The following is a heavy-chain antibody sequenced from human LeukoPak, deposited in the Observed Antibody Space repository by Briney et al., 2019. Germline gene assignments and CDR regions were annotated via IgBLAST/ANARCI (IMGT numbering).Heavy chain of an antibody. J-gene: IGHJ3*02. CDR1: GFTFSSYS. V-gene: IGHV3-48*01. CDR2: ISSSGSSI. CDR3: ASGPYYYCAFSI. D-gene: IGHD3-10*01. Sequence: GGSLRLSCAASGFTFSSYSLNWVRQAPGKGLEWVSYISSSGSSIYYADSVKGRFTISRDNAKNSLYLQMNSLRAEDTAVYYCASGPYYYCAFSIWGHGTMVTVSS.